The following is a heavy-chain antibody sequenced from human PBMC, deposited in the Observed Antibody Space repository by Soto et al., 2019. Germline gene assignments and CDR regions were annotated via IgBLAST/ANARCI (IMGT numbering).Heavy chain of an antibody. CDR3: SRGILV. CDR2: ISYGGST. V-gene: IGHV4-31*03. Sequence: QVQLQESGPGLVKPSQTLSLTCTVSGGSINSGGYCWSWIRQHPGKGLDWVGCISYGGSTSYNPSLKSRVTISVDTSKNQFSLKLTSVTAAATAVYYCSRGILVWGQGALITVSS. CDR1: GGSINSGGYC. J-gene: IGHJ4*02. D-gene: IGHD5-18*01.